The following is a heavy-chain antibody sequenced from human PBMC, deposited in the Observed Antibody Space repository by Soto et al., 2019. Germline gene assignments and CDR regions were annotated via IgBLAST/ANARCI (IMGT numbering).Heavy chain of an antibody. V-gene: IGHV3-33*01. CDR2: IWYDGSNK. J-gene: IGHJ6*01. D-gene: IGHD2-2*01. CDR1: GFTFSSYG. Sequence: QVQLVESGGGVVQPGKSLRLSCAASGFTFSSYGMHWVRRAPGKGMEWVAVIWYDGSNKYYADSVKGRFTISRDNSKNTLYLQMNSLRAEDTAVYYCARDGCSSTTCYQNYYYYAMDVW. CDR3: ARDGCSSTTCYQNYYYYAMDV.